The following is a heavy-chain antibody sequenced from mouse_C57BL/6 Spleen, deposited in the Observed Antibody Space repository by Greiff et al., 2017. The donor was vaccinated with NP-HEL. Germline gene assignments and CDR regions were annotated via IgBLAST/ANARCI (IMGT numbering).Heavy chain of an antibody. CDR2: INPSNGGT. J-gene: IGHJ2*01. V-gene: IGHV1-53*01. Sequence: QVQLQQSGTELVKPGASVKLSCKASGYTFTSYWMHWVKQRPGQGLEWIGNINPSNGGTNYNEKFKSKATLTVDKSSSTAYMQLSSLTSEDSAVYYCARDTTVVGPYFDYWGQGTTLTVSS. D-gene: IGHD1-1*01. CDR3: ARDTTVVGPYFDY. CDR1: GYTFTSYW.